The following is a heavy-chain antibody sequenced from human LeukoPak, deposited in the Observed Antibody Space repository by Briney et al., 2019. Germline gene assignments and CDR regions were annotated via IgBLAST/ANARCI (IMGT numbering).Heavy chain of an antibody. CDR2: VIPMFNKA. Sequence: SVKVSCKASGGTFSRNAINWVRQAPGQGLEWMGGVIPMFNKAKYAREFQDRVTINADESTSTVYMELSGLGSHDTATYYCASDVLPYYYDSTGATFGRSWFDPWGQGTLVTVSS. V-gene: IGHV1-69*13. CDR3: ASDVLPYYYDSTGATFGRSWFDP. CDR1: GGTFSRNA. D-gene: IGHD3-22*01. J-gene: IGHJ5*02.